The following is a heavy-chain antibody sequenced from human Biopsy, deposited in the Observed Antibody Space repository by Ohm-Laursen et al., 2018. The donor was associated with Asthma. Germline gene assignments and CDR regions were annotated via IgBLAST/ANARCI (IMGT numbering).Heavy chain of an antibody. D-gene: IGHD3-10*01. CDR2: ISVYNGNT. V-gene: IGHV1-18*01. CDR3: ARAADYSHYYGIGV. J-gene: IGHJ6*02. Sequence: ESSVKVSCKTSGYTFNSAGITWVRQAPGQGLEWMGWISVYNGNTKVAQKLQDRVTMITDTSTSTAYMELRSLRSDDTAVYFCARAADYSHYYGIGVWGQGTTVTVS. CDR1: GYTFNSAG.